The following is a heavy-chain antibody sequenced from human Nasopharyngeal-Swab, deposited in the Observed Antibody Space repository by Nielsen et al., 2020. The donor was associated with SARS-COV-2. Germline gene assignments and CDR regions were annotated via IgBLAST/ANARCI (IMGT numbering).Heavy chain of an antibody. CDR2: IVVGSGNI. V-gene: IGHV1-58*02. Sequence: SVTVSCKASGFTFSTSAIQWVRQARGQRLEWIGRIVVGSGNIKYAQKFQGRVTITRDMSTATAYMELSSLQSEDSAVYYCAAGEGRISARPYYYYYVDVWGNGSTVTVSS. J-gene: IGHJ6*03. CDR3: AAGEGRISARPYYYYYVDV. D-gene: IGHD6-6*01. CDR1: GFTFSTSA.